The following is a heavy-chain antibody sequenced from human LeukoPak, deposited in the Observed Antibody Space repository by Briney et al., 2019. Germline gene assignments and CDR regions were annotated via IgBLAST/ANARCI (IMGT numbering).Heavy chain of an antibody. CDR1: GYTFTSYG. CDR2: INPNSGGT. CDR3: ARVLSSGWDLNAFDI. D-gene: IGHD6-19*01. V-gene: IGHV1-2*02. J-gene: IGHJ3*02. Sequence: ASVKVSCKASGYTFTSYGISWVRQAPGQGLEWMGWINPNSGGTNYAQKFQGRVTMTRDTSISTAYMELSRLRSDDTAVYYCARVLSSGWDLNAFDIWGQGTMVTVSS.